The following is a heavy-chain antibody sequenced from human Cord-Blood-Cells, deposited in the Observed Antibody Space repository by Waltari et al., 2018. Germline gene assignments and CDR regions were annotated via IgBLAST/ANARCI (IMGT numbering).Heavy chain of an antibody. Sequence: QVQLQESGPGLVKPSETLSLPCPVPGGSISSYYWSWFRQPPGKGLEWIGYIDYSGSTNYNPSLKSRVTISVDTSKNQFSLKLSSVTAADTAVYYCARGAEGMSWYVDYWGQGTLVTVSS. J-gene: IGHJ4*02. CDR1: GGSISSYY. CDR2: IDYSGST. V-gene: IGHV4-59*01. CDR3: ARGAEGMSWYVDY. D-gene: IGHD6-13*01.